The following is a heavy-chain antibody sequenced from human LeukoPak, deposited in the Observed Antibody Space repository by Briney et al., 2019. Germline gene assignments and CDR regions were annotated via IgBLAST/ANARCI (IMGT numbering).Heavy chain of an antibody. CDR3: AKGRMMATIMISFDY. Sequence: GGSLRLSCAASGFTFSTYCMHWVRQAPGKGLEWVAVISYDGSTQYYADSVKGRFTISRDNSNNMLSLQMNSLKAEDTAVYYCAKGRMMATIMISFDYWGRGTLVTVSS. CDR2: ISYDGSTQ. J-gene: IGHJ4*02. D-gene: IGHD5-24*01. CDR1: GFTFSTYC. V-gene: IGHV3-30*18.